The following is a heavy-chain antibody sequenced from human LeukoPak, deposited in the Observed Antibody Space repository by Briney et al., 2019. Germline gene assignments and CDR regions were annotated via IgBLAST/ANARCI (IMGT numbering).Heavy chain of an antibody. CDR2: FDLEDGEI. D-gene: IGHD2-15*01. Sequence: ASVKVSCKVSGHALKKLSMHWVRQAPGKGLEWMGSFDLEDGEIVYSQKFQGRVTMTADTSLDTIYIELSSLKSEDTAVYYCATDLVGGTRRDFDHWGQGTLVTVSS. J-gene: IGHJ4*02. CDR1: GHALKKLS. CDR3: ATDLVGGTRRDFDH. V-gene: IGHV1-24*01.